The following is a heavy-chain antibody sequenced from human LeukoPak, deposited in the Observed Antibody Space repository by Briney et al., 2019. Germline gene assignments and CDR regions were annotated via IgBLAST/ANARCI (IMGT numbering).Heavy chain of an antibody. CDR3: ARTGSGDYYDSSGYYSDDAFDI. V-gene: IGHV3-20*04. CDR2: INWNGGST. D-gene: IGHD3-22*01. J-gene: IGHJ3*02. Sequence: GGSLRLSCATYGFTFDDYGMSWVRQAPGKGLEWVSGINWNGGSTGYADSVKGRFTISRDNAKNSLYLQMNSLRVEDTALYYCARTGSGDYYDSSGYYSDDAFDIWGQGTMVTVSS. CDR1: GFTFDDYG.